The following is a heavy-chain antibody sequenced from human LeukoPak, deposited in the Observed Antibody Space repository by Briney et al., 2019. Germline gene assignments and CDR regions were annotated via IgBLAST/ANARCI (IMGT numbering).Heavy chain of an antibody. D-gene: IGHD3-10*01. CDR2: ISNDGSTK. V-gene: IGHV3-30-3*01. J-gene: IGHJ4*02. CDR3: ARAMVRGVPFDY. Sequence: PGGSLRLSCAASGFTSNSYAMHWVRQPPGKGLEWMTVISNDGSTKYYADSVRGRFTISRDNSKNTLYLQINSLRLDDTAVYYCARAMVRGVPFDYWGQGTLVTVSS. CDR1: GFTSNSYA.